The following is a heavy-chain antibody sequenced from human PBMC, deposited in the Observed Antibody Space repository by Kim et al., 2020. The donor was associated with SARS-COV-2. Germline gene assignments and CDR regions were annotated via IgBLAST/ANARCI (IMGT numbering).Heavy chain of an antibody. D-gene: IGHD3-10*01. J-gene: IGHJ6*02. CDR2: IKSKTDGGTT. V-gene: IGHV3-15*01. CDR1: GFTFSNAW. Sequence: GGSLRLSCAASGFTFSNAWMSWVRQAPGKGLEWVGRIKSKTDGGTTDYAAPVKGRFTISRDDSKNTLYLQMNSLKTEDTAVYYCTTASISPMVRGVAAYYYGMDVWGQGTTVTVSS. CDR3: TTASISPMVRGVAAYYYGMDV.